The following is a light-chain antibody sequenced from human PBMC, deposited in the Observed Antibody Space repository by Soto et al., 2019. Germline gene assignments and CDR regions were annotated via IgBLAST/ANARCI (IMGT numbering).Light chain of an antibody. V-gene: IGLV2-11*01. CDR1: SSDVGYYDY. Sequence: QSVLTQSRSVSGSPGQSVTISCTGTSSDVGYYDYVSWYQQHPDRVPKLMIFDVNKRPSRVPDRFSGSKSGNTASLTISGLQAEDEADYFCCSYAGGSSYVFGTGTKVTVL. CDR2: DVN. J-gene: IGLJ1*01. CDR3: CSYAGGSSYV.